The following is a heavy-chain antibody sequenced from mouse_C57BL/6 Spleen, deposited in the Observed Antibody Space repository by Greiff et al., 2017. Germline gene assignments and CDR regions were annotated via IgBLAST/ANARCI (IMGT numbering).Heavy chain of an antibody. Sequence: VQLQQSGPELVKPGASVKISCKASGYAFSSSWMNWVKQRPGKGLEWIGRIYPGDGDTNYNGKFKGKATLTADKSSSTAYMQLSSLTSEDSAVYFCARQLPLYAMDYWGQGTSVTVSS. V-gene: IGHV1-82*01. J-gene: IGHJ4*01. CDR3: ARQLPLYAMDY. CDR1: GYAFSSSW. CDR2: IYPGDGDT. D-gene: IGHD1-1*01.